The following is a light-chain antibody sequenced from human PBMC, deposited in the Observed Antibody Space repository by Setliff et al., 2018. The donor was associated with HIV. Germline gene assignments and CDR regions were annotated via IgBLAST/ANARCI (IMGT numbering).Light chain of an antibody. CDR3: SSYTSSTSRV. J-gene: IGLJ1*01. V-gene: IGLV2-14*03. CDR1: TSDVGAYNY. CDR2: DVT. Sequence: QSVLTQPASVSGSPGQSITISCTGTTSDVGAYNYVSWYQQHPGKAPKLLIYDVTNRPSEVSNRFSGSKSANTASLTISGLQAEDEADYYCSSYTSSTSRVFGSGTKV.